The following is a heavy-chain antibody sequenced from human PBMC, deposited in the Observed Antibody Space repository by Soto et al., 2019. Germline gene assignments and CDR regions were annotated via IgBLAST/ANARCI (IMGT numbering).Heavy chain of an antibody. Sequence: PSETLSLTCTVSGDSMNRYYWSWIRQPPGKGLEWIGYIFYSGSTNYNPSLKNRVTISVDTSKNQFSLSLKSVTAADTAMYYCARVKRLAVVSFDYWGQGSLVTVS. CDR2: IFYSGST. CDR3: ARVKRLAVVSFDY. V-gene: IGHV4-59*01. J-gene: IGHJ4*02. D-gene: IGHD2-15*01. CDR1: GDSMNRYY.